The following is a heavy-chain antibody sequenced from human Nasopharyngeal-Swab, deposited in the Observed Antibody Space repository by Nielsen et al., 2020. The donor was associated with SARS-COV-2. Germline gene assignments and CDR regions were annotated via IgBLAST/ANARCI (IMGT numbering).Heavy chain of an antibody. J-gene: IGHJ6*02. D-gene: IGHD2-15*01. V-gene: IGHV5-51*01. CDR2: IYHGDSDT. CDR3: ARLACSGGSCYIPYYYYGMDV. Sequence: GESLKISCKGSGYSFTSYWIGWVRQMPGKGLEWMGIIYHGDSDTRYSPSFQGQVTISADKSISTAYLQWSSLKASDTAMYYCARLACSGGSCYIPYYYYGMDVWGQGTTVTVSS. CDR1: GYSFTSYW.